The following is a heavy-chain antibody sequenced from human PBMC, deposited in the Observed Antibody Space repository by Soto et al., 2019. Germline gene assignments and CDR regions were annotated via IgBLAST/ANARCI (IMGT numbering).Heavy chain of an antibody. J-gene: IGHJ4*02. D-gene: IGHD6-19*01. CDR1: GYSVSTYSAA. Sequence: QVQLQQSGPGLVKPSQTLSLTCAVSGYSVSTYSAAWTWIRQSPSRGLEWLGRTYYKSTWYNEYAEPVRRRIILNQAPAKNQFSLQSNSATRDDTAVYYCARAWGGGWYLAYWGQGIVVTVSS. V-gene: IGHV6-1*01. CDR3: ARAWGGGWYLAY. CDR2: TYYKSTWYN.